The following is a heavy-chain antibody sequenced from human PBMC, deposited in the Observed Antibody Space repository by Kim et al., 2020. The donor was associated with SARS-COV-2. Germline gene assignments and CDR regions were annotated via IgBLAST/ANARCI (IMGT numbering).Heavy chain of an antibody. Sequence: SETLSLTCAVYVGSFGGYDWTWIRQSPGKGLEWIGEINHNGATNYNPSLKSRDAISVDTSKNQFSLKVKSVTAADTAVYFCARGRAGVVPSPIMGLGPYYEYYALDVWGQGTTVSVSS. V-gene: IGHV4-34*01. CDR1: VGSFGGYD. CDR2: INHNGAT. D-gene: IGHD3-3*01. J-gene: IGHJ6*02. CDR3: ARGRAGVVPSPIMGLGPYYEYYALDV.